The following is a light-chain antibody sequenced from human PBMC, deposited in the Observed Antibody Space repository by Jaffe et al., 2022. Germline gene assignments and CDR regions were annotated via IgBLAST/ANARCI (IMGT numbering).Light chain of an antibody. Sequence: DIMMTQYPDTLAVSPGERVTLSCRASQGVGTNLAWYQQKPGQGPRLLIFDASTRATDIPARFSGSGSGTEFTLTISGLQSEDFAVYYCQQYYDWPPMTFGQGTRLEIK. CDR3: QQYYDWPPMT. CDR1: QGVGTN. CDR2: DAS. V-gene: IGKV3-15*01. J-gene: IGKJ5*01.